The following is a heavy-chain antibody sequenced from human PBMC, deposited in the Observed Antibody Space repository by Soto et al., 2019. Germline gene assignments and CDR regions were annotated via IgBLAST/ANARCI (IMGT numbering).Heavy chain of an antibody. Sequence: QVQLVESGGGVVQPGRSLRLSCAASGFTFSSYGMHWVRQAPGKGLEWMAVISFDGGNKYYADSVKGRFTISRDNSKNTLYLQMNSLRAEDTAVYYCAKDRRPNYYYGMDVWGQGTTVTVSS. CDR2: ISFDGGNK. J-gene: IGHJ6*02. D-gene: IGHD6-25*01. V-gene: IGHV3-30*18. CDR1: GFTFSSYG. CDR3: AKDRRPNYYYGMDV.